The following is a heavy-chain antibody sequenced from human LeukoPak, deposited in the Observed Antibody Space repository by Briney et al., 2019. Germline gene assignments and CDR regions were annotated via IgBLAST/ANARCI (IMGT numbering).Heavy chain of an antibody. D-gene: IGHD3-10*01. CDR1: GGSFSPAH. CDR3: ATGRDPYRTGH. J-gene: IGHJ4*02. CDR2: ICDKGHT. Sequence: SETLSLTCTFSGGSFSPAHWSWIRQPPGKGLEWIGVICDKGHTDYNPSLKSRVTISVDTAKRQFSLKLTSLAAADTAVYYCATGRDPYRTGHWGQGTLVTVSS. V-gene: IGHV4-59*01.